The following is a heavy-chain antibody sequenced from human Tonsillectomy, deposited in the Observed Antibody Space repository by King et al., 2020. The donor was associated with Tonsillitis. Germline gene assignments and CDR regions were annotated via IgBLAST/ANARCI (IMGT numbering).Heavy chain of an antibody. V-gene: IGHV4-4*07. CDR1: GGSISGSY. CDR3: AREGDSGSYYYYGMDV. CDR2: IYSSGST. J-gene: IGHJ6*02. Sequence: QVQLQESGPGLVKPSETLSLTCTVAGGSISGSYWSWIRQPAGQGLEGIGRIYSSGSTNYSPSLRGRVTMSVDTSKNQFSLKLNSVTAADTAVYFCAREGDSGSYYYYGMDVWGQGTTVTVSS. D-gene: IGHD1-26*01.